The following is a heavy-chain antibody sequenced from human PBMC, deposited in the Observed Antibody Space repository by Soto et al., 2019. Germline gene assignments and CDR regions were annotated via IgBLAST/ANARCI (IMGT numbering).Heavy chain of an antibody. Sequence: PENLPHTSTVSGGSLSRYYWRWFRQPPGKGLEWIGYIYYSGSTNYNPSLKSRVTISVDTSKNQFSLKLSSVTAADTAVYYCACGYYDFWSGYYDAGMDVWGRGTTVT. CDR1: GGSLSRYY. CDR3: ACGYYDFWSGYYDAGMDV. J-gene: IGHJ6*02. CDR2: IYYSGST. D-gene: IGHD3-3*01. V-gene: IGHV4-59*01.